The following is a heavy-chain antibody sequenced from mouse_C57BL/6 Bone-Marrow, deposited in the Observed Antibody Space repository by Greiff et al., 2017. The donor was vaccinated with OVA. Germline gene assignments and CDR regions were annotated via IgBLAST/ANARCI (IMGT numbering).Heavy chain of an antibody. CDR1: GFTFSDYY. CDR3: ARHDNYAMDY. J-gene: IGHJ4*01. Sequence: DVKLVESGGGLVQPGGSLKLSSAASGFTFSDYYMYWVRQTPEKRLEWVAYISNGGGSTYYPDTVKGRFTISRDNAKNTLYLQMSRLKSEDTAMYYCARHDNYAMDYWGQGTSVTVSS. CDR2: ISNGGGST. V-gene: IGHV5-12*01.